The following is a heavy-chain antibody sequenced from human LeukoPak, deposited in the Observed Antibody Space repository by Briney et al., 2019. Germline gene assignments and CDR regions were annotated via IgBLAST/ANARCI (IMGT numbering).Heavy chain of an antibody. J-gene: IGHJ4*02. CDR3: ARGFYYYDRYYFDY. V-gene: IGHV4-34*01. D-gene: IGHD3-22*01. Sequence: SETLSLTCAVYGGSFSGYYWSWIRQPPGKGLEWIGEINHSGSTNYNPSLKSRVTISVDTSKNQFSLKLSSVTAADTAVYYCARGFYYYDRYYFDYWGQGTLVTVS. CDR2: INHSGST. CDR1: GGSFSGYY.